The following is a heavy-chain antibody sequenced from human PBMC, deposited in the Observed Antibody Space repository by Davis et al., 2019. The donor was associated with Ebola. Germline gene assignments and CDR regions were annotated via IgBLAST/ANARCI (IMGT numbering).Heavy chain of an antibody. CDR1: GFTFSNAW. J-gene: IGHJ4*02. D-gene: IGHD2-15*01. Sequence: GESLKISCAASGFTFSNAWMSWVRQPPGKGLEWVGRIKSKTDGGTRDFAAPVRGRFIISRDDSKNTLYLQMTSLKTEDTAVYYCAAGVGYSDFDYWGQGALVTVSS. CDR3: AAGVGYSDFDY. CDR2: IKSKTDGGTR. V-gene: IGHV3-15*01.